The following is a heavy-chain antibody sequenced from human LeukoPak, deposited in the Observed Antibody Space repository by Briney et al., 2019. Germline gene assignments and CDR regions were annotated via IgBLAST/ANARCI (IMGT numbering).Heavy chain of an antibody. J-gene: IGHJ6*02. D-gene: IGHD1-1*01. V-gene: IGHV4-34*01. Sequence: PSETLSLTCAVYGGSFSGYYWSWIRQPPGKGLERIGEINHSGSTNYNPSLKSRVTISVDTSKNQFSLKLSSVTAADTAVYYCARGGTERFYYYYGMDVWGQGTTVTVSS. CDR3: ARGGTERFYYYYGMDV. CDR1: GGSFSGYY. CDR2: INHSGST.